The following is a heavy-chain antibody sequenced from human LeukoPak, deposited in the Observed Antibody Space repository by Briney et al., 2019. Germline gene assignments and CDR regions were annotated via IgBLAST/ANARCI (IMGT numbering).Heavy chain of an antibody. D-gene: IGHD4-11*01. V-gene: IGHV3-33*01. CDR2: IWHDGSYK. J-gene: IGHJ4*01. CDR3: ARDGRHNYNLDY. CDR1: GFTFNNHA. Sequence: PGRSLGLSCAASGFTFNNHAMHWVRQAPGKGLEWVAMIWHDGSYKYYADFVTGRFTISRDHSQNTLYLQMNSLRAEDTAVYYCARDGRHNYNLDYSGHRTLVTVPS.